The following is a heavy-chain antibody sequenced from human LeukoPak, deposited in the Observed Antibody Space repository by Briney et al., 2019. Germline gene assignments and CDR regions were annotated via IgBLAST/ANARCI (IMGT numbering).Heavy chain of an antibody. D-gene: IGHD1-26*01. CDR1: GFSVSNNY. CDR3: VREREGSNSEH. Sequence: PGGSLRLSCAASGFSVSNNYMSWVRQAPGMGLEWVSTIYSDGNTYYPDSVKGRFTISRDGSKNTLYLQLNSLRTEDTAIYYCVREREGSNSEHWGQGTLVTVSS. CDR2: IYSDGNT. J-gene: IGHJ1*01. V-gene: IGHV3-53*01.